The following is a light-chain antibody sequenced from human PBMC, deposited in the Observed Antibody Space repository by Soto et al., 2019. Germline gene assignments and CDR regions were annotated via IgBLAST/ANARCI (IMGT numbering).Light chain of an antibody. CDR2: EVN. V-gene: IGLV2-8*01. CDR3: SSYADSNIYV. Sequence: QSALTQPPSASGSPGQSVTISCTGTSSDVGGYNYVSWYQQHPGKAPKVMIYEVNKRPSGVPDRFSGPKSGNTASLTVSGLQAEDEADYHCSSYADSNIYVFGTGTKLTVL. J-gene: IGLJ1*01. CDR1: SSDVGGYNY.